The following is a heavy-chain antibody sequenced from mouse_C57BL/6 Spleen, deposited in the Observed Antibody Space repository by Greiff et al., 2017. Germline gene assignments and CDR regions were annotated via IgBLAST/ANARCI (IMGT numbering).Heavy chain of an antibody. CDR3: AKFITTVVATDY. Sequence: QVQLQQPGAELVKPGASVKMSCKASGYTFTSYWITWVKQRPGQGLEWIGDIYPGSGSTNYNEKFKSKDTLTVDTSSSTAYMQLSSLTSEDSAVYYCAKFITTVVATDYWGQGTTRTVSS. CDR2: IYPGSGST. CDR1: GYTFTSYW. J-gene: IGHJ2*01. D-gene: IGHD1-1*01. V-gene: IGHV1-55*01.